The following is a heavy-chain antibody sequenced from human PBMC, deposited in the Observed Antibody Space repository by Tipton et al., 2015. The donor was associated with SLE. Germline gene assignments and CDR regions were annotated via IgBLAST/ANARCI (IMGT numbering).Heavy chain of an antibody. D-gene: IGHD4-17*01. V-gene: IGHV4-59*08. CDR1: GGPIIGSH. CDR3: ARQWPGDVSALDI. CDR2: MFYNGNT. J-gene: IGHJ3*02. Sequence: TLSLTCRVSGGPIIGSHWSWIRQPPGKGLEWIGYMFYNGNTYRNPSFKSRVTMSVDTSKNQFSLRLNSVTAADTAVYYCARQWPGDVSALDIWGQGTMVTVSS.